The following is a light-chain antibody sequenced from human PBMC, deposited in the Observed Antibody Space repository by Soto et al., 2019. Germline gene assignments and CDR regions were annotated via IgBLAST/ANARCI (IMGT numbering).Light chain of an antibody. J-gene: IGKJ5*01. CDR1: QSVRSNY. Sequence: EIVLTQSPGTLSLSPGERATLSCRASQSVRSNYLAWYQQKPGQAPRFLIYGASNRATGIPDRFSGSGSGTDFTLTISGLEPEDFAVYYCQQYGSSPPITFGQGTRLEIK. CDR2: GAS. V-gene: IGKV3-20*01. CDR3: QQYGSSPPIT.